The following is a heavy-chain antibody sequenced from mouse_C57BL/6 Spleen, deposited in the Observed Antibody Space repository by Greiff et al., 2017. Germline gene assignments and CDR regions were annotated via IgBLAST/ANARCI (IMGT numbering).Heavy chain of an antibody. CDR1: GYTFTSYW. CDR2: IYPGSGST. J-gene: IGHJ2*01. V-gene: IGHV1-55*01. CDR3: ARGSYYADY. Sequence: QVQLQQSGAELMKPGASVKMSCKASGYTFTSYWITWVKQRPGQGLEWIGDIYPGSGSTNYNEKFKSKATLTVDTSSSTAYMQLSSLTSEDSAVYYCARGSYYADYWGQGTTLTVSS. D-gene: IGHD2-1*01.